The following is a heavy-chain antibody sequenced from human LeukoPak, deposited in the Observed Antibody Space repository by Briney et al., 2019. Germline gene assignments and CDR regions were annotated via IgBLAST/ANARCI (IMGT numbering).Heavy chain of an antibody. CDR2: IYSGGST. J-gene: IGHJ4*02. V-gene: IGHV3-53*01. CDR1: GFTVSSNY. CDR3: ARDPGIFGGDYFDY. D-gene: IGHD3-3*01. Sequence: GGSLRLSCAASGFTVSSNYMSWVRQAPGKGLEWVSVIYSGGSTYYADSVKGRFTISRDNSKNTLYLHMNSLRAEDTAVYYCARDPGIFGGDYFDYWGQGTLVTVSS.